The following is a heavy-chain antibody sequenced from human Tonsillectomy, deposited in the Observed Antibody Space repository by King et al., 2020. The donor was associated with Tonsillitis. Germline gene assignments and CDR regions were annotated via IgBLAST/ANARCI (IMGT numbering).Heavy chain of an antibody. J-gene: IGHJ5*02. Sequence: VQLVESGAEVKKPGASVKVSCKASGYTFTSYDINWVRQATGQGLEWMGWMNPNSGNTCYAQKFQGRVTMTRNTSISTAYMELSSLRSEDTAVYYCARIYCSGGSCFLGWFDPWGQGTLVTVSS. CDR2: MNPNSGNT. CDR3: ARIYCSGGSCFLGWFDP. D-gene: IGHD2-15*01. V-gene: IGHV1-8*01. CDR1: GYTFTSYD.